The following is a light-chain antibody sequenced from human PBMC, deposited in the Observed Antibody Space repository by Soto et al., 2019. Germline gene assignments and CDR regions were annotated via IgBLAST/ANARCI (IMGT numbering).Light chain of an antibody. Sequence: QSALTQPPSASGSPGQSVTISCTGTSSDVGGYNYVSWYQQHPGKAPKVMIYEVSKRPSGVPDRCSGSKSGNTASLTVSGLQAEDEADYYCSSYAGSNLVFGGGTQLTVL. CDR2: EVS. CDR3: SSYAGSNLV. CDR1: SSDVGGYNY. J-gene: IGLJ2*01. V-gene: IGLV2-8*01.